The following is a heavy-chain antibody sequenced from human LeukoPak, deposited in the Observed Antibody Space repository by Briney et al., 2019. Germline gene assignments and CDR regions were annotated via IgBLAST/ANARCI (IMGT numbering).Heavy chain of an antibody. V-gene: IGHV3-74*01. Sequence: GGSLRLSCAASGFTFTSYWMHWVRQAPGKGLVWVSRVNSDGSSTTYADSVKGRFTISRDNAKNTLYLQMNSLRVEDTAVYYCAREGRVSGYDFDCWGQGTLVTVSS. CDR3: AREGRVSGYDFDC. CDR1: GFTFTSYW. J-gene: IGHJ4*02. CDR2: VNSDGSST. D-gene: IGHD5-12*01.